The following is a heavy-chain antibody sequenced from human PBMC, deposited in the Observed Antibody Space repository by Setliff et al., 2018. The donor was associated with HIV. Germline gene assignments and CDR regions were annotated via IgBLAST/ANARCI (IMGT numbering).Heavy chain of an antibody. J-gene: IGHJ4*02. D-gene: IGHD5-18*01. CDR2: ISSGGSKV. CDR3: ARDYKVTPQFDY. CDR1: GFTFSDYY. Sequence: PGGSLRLSCAASGFTFSDYYMSWIRQAPGKGLEWISYISSGGSKVFYADSVKGRFNISRDNAKNSLYLQMNSLRAEDTAIYYCARDYKVTPQFDYWGQGTLVTVSS. V-gene: IGHV3-11*04.